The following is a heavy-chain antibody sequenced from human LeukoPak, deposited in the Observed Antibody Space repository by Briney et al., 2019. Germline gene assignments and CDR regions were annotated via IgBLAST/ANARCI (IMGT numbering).Heavy chain of an antibody. J-gene: IGHJ4*02. CDR3: TRSPRSGSSFES. CDR1: GDTIISTRW. Sequence: SETLSLTCAVSGDTIISTRWWNWVRQPPGKGLEWIGEIYHSGSTNYNPSLKSRVTMSVDKSKNYFSLKVTSVTAADTAVYFCTRSPRSGSSFESWGQGILVTVSS. V-gene: IGHV4-4*02. D-gene: IGHD3-10*01. CDR2: IYHSGST.